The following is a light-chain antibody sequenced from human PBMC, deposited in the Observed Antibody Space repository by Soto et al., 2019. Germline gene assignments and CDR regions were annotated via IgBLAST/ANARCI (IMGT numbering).Light chain of an antibody. CDR1: QTIGNK. CDR2: GAS. Sequence: EIVLAQSPATLSVSPGERVTLSCTATQTIGNKLACYLQRPGQATRLIMYGASTRATDIPARFSGSGSGTEFTLTISSLQSEDFAVYYCQQYDNSPPRTFGQGTKVDIK. CDR3: QQYDNSPPRT. V-gene: IGKV3-15*01. J-gene: IGKJ1*01.